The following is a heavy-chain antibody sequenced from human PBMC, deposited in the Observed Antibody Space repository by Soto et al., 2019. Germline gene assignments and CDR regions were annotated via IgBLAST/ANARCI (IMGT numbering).Heavy chain of an antibody. D-gene: IGHD6-19*01. J-gene: IGHJ4*02. CDR2: INPSGGST. Sequence: QVQLVQSGAEVKKPGASVKVSCKASGYTFTSYYMHWVRQAPGQGLEWMGIINPSGGSTSYAQKFQGRVTMTRDTSTSTDYMGLSSLRSEDTAVYYCAGDQGRAVAGMQFDYWGQGTLVTVSS. CDR3: AGDQGRAVAGMQFDY. V-gene: IGHV1-46*01. CDR1: GYTFTSYY.